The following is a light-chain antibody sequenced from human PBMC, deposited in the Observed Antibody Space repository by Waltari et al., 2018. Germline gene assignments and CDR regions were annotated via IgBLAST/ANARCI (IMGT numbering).Light chain of an antibody. CDR2: GDS. V-gene: IGLV3-21*02. CDR3: QVWDKSSYQAA. CDR1: SLGSKS. J-gene: IGLJ2*01. Sequence: SYVLTQAPSMSVAPAQTTRIPRAGNSLGSKSVNCYPQKPGQAPGLAVYGDSHRPSGIPGRFSASSSGSTATLTISWVEVGDEADYYCQVWDKSSYQAAFGGGTRLTVL.